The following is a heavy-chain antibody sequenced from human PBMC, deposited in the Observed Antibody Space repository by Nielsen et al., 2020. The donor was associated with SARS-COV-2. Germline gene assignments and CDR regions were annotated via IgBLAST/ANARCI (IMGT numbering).Heavy chain of an antibody. Sequence: SETLSLTCAVYGGSFSGYYWSWIRQPPGKGLEWIGEINHSGSTNYNPSLKSRVTISVDTSKNQFSLKLSSVTAADTAVYYCARAHNQWLVSYDAFDIWGQGTMVTVSS. CDR1: GGSFSGYY. D-gene: IGHD6-19*01. V-gene: IGHV4-34*01. CDR2: INHSGST. CDR3: ARAHNQWLVSYDAFDI. J-gene: IGHJ3*02.